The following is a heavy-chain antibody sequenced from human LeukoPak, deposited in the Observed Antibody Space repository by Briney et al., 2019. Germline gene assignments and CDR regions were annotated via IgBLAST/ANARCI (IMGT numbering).Heavy chain of an antibody. Sequence: SETLSLTCIVSGGSISSYYWSWIRQPAGKGLEWIGRIYSSGGTNYNPSLKSRVTMSVDTSKNQFSLKLTSVTAADTAVYYCARDRHWNDPRYYMDVWGKGTTVTISS. D-gene: IGHD1-1*01. V-gene: IGHV4-4*07. CDR2: IYSSGGT. CDR1: GGSISSYY. J-gene: IGHJ6*03. CDR3: ARDRHWNDPRYYMDV.